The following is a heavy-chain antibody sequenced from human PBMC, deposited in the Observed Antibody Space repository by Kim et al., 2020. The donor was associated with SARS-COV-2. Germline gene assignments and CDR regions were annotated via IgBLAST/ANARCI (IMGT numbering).Heavy chain of an antibody. D-gene: IGHD2-2*02. CDR2: IDPSDSYT. CDR1: GYSFTSYW. CDR3: ARQGYQLLYLDP. Sequence: GESLKISCKGSGYSFTSYWISWVRQMPGKGLEWMGRIDPSDSYTNYSPSFQGHVTISADKSISTAYLQWSSLKASDTAMYYCARQGYQLLYLDPWGQGTLVTVSS. V-gene: IGHV5-10-1*01. J-gene: IGHJ5*02.